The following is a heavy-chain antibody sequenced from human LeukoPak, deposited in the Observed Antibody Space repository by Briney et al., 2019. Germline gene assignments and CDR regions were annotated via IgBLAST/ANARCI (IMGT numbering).Heavy chain of an antibody. Sequence: GASVKVSCMTSGYTFTGYVITGVRPAPGQGRAGMGWVNVDNGDTNYAQKLQGRVTMTTDTSTNTAFLELRNLTSDDTAVYYCARGRFPGSGSYYNSFDYWGQGTLVTVSS. CDR1: GYTFTGYV. V-gene: IGHV1-18*01. D-gene: IGHD3-10*01. CDR3: ARGRFPGSGSYYNSFDY. J-gene: IGHJ4*02. CDR2: VNVDNGDT.